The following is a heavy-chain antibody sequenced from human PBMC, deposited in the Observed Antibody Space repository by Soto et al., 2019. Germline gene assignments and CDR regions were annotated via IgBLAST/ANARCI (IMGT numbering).Heavy chain of an antibody. J-gene: IGHJ4*02. CDR1: GGSFSGYY. CDR3: ERHHRSSYAPLGF. D-gene: IGHD2-2*01. Sequence: SETLSLTCAVYGGSFSGYYWSWIRQPPGKGLEWIGEINHSGSTNYNPSLKSRVTISVDTSKNQFSLKLSSVTAADTAVYYCERHHRSSYAPLGFWGQGNLVTTSS. V-gene: IGHV4-34*01. CDR2: INHSGST.